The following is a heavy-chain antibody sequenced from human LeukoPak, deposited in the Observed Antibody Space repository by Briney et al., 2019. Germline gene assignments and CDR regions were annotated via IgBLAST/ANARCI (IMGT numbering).Heavy chain of an antibody. CDR2: ITSSSSSI. CDR3: ARDLAWGAY. V-gene: IGHV3-21*01. CDR1: GFVFSGYW. Sequence: GGSLRLSCVGSGFVFSGYWMSWARQAPGKGLEWVSSITSSSSSIYSADSVKGRLTISRDNAKNSLYLEMNSLRDEDTAVYYCARDLAWGAYWGQGTLVTVSS. J-gene: IGHJ4*02. D-gene: IGHD4/OR15-4a*01.